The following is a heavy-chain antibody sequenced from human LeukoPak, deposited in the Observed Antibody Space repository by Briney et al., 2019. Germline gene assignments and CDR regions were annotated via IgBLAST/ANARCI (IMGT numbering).Heavy chain of an antibody. CDR2: INPNSGGT. D-gene: IGHD3-9*01. Sequence: GASVKVSCKASGYTFTGYYMHWVRQAPGQGLEWMGWINPNSGGTNYAQKFQGRVTMTRDTSISTAYMELSRLRSDDTAVYYCAIQYYDILTGYLGDFDYWGQGTLVTVSS. CDR1: GYTFTGYY. J-gene: IGHJ4*02. CDR3: AIQYYDILTGYLGDFDY. V-gene: IGHV1-2*02.